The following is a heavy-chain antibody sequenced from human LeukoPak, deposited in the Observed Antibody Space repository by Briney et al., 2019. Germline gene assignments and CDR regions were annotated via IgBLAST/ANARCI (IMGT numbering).Heavy chain of an antibody. V-gene: IGHV4-59*08. CDR3: ARLAYGYYFDY. CDR1: GGSISRYY. Sequence: PSETLSLTCTVSGGSISRYYWSWIRQPPGKGLEWIGYIYYSGSTNYNPSLKSRVTISVDTSKNQFSLKLSSVTAAGTAVYYCARLAYGYYFDYWGQGTLVTVSS. CDR2: IYYSGST. D-gene: IGHD2-21*01. J-gene: IGHJ4*02.